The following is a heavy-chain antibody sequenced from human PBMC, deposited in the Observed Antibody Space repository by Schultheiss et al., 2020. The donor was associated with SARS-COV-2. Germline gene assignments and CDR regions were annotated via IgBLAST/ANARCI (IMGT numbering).Heavy chain of an antibody. CDR3: ARGGTIFGVVSWFDP. J-gene: IGHJ5*02. Sequence: SETLSLTCAVSGGSISSYYWSWIRQPAGKGLEWIGRIYTSGSTNYNPSLKSRVTISVDTSKNQFSLKLSSVTAADTAVYYCARGGTIFGVVSWFDPWGQGTLVTVSS. CDR2: IYTSGST. D-gene: IGHD3-3*01. V-gene: IGHV4-4*07. CDR1: GGSISSYY.